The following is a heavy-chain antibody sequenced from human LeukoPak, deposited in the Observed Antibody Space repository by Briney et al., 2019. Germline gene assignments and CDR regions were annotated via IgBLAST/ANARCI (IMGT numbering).Heavy chain of an antibody. CDR2: ISSSGGTI. V-gene: IGHV3-48*03. J-gene: IGHJ4*02. Sequence: GGSLRLSCAASGFTFSSYEMNWVRQAPGKGLEWVSYISSSGGTIYYADSVKGRFTISRDNAKNSLYLQMNSLRAEDTAVYCCAVATIKDYFDYWGQGTLVTVSS. CDR1: GFTFSSYE. D-gene: IGHD5-24*01. CDR3: AVATIKDYFDY.